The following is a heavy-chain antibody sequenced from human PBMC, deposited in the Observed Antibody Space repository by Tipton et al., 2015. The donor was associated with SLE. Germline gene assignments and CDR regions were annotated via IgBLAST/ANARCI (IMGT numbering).Heavy chain of an antibody. D-gene: IGHD3-16*01. J-gene: IGHJ3*02. CDR2: VYTSGST. V-gene: IGHV4-61*09. CDR3: AKGRGDGAFDI. CDR1: GGSITSIHRGSYY. Sequence: TLSLTCTVSGGSITSIHRGSYYWSWIRQPAGKGLECIGHVYTSGSTNYNPPLKGRVTISVDTSKNQFSLNLNSVTAADRAVYYCAKGRGDGAFDIWGQGTMVTVSS.